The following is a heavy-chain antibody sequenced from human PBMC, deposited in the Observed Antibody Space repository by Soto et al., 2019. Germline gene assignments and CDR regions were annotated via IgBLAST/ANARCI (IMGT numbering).Heavy chain of an antibody. J-gene: IGHJ4*02. Sequence: GESLKISCKGSGYSFAGYWITWVRQKPGKGLEWMGRIDPSDSQTYYSPSFRGHVTISVTKSITTVFLQWSSLRASDAAMYYCSSQIYDSDTGPNFQYYFDSWGQGTPVTVSS. CDR1: GYSFAGYW. CDR3: SSQIYDSDTGPNFQYYFDS. D-gene: IGHD3-22*01. CDR2: IDPSDSQT. V-gene: IGHV5-10-1*01.